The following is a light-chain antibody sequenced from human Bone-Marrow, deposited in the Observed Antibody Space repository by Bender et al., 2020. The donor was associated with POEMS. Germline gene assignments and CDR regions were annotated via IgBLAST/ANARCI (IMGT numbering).Light chain of an antibody. Sequence: SYVLTQPPSVSVAPGQTATITCGGNNIGTKSVHWYQQKPGQAPVLVMDKGSERPSGIPERFSGSSSGTTFTLTISGAPAEDEADYYCQSADSAGVYYVLGTGTKVTVL. V-gene: IGLV3-25*03. J-gene: IGLJ1*01. CDR1: NIGTKS. CDR3: QSADSAGVYYV. CDR2: KGS.